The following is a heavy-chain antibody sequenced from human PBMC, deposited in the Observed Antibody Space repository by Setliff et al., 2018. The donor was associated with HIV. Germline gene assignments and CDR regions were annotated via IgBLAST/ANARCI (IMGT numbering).Heavy chain of an antibody. CDR3: ARKERGGAFDI. Sequence: PSETLSLTCAVSGASINSYYWNWVRQSPGKGLEWIGYYYYGGGTSYNPSLMSRVTISVDTSKNQLSLNLRSVTAADTAMYYCARKERGGAFDIWGLGTMVTV. J-gene: IGHJ3*02. CDR2: YYYGGGT. CDR1: GASINSYY. V-gene: IGHV4-59*01.